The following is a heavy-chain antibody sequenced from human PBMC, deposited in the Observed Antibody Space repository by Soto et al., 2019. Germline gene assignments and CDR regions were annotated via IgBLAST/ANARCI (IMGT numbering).Heavy chain of an antibody. V-gene: IGHV3-48*02. CDR3: ARGGRSSDNGMDG. CDR1: GFSFSTYS. J-gene: IGHJ6*02. D-gene: IGHD3-16*01. Sequence: EVQLVESGGGLVQPGGSLRLSCAASGFSFSTYSMNWVRQAPGKGLEWVSYISSRSYTIYYVDSVKGRFTISRDNAKNSLYLQMNSLRDEDTAVYYCARGGRSSDNGMDGWGQWTTVTVSS. CDR2: ISSRSYTI.